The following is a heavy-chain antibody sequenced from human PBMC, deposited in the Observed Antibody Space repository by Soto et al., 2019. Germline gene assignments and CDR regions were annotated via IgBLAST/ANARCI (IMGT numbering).Heavy chain of an antibody. J-gene: IGHJ3*02. CDR3: ARLRGGGVTTLIDSFDI. V-gene: IGHV1-69*13. D-gene: IGHD3-16*01. CDR1: GGTFSSYS. Sequence: ASVKVSCKASGGTFSSYSISWVRQAPGQGLEWMGGIIPNFGTANYGQKFQGRVTLTADESTITAYMELSSLRTEDTAVYYCARLRGGGVTTLIDSFDIWGQGTMVTVSS. CDR2: IIPNFGTA.